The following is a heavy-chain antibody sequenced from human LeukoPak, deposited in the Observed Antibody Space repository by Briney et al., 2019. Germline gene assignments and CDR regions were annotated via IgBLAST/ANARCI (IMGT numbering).Heavy chain of an antibody. CDR3: ARLPGIAAV. Sequence: MSSETLSLTCTVSGGSTSRYYWSWIRQPPGKSLEWIGYIYYTGSTTYNPSLKSRVTISIDTSTNRFSLNLTSVTAADTAVCYCARLPGIAAVWGQGTLVIVSS. CDR1: GGSTSRYY. J-gene: IGHJ1*01. D-gene: IGHD6-13*01. CDR2: IYYTGST. V-gene: IGHV4-59*08.